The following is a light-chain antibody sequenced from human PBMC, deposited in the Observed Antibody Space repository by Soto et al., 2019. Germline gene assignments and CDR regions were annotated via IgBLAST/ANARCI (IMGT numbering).Light chain of an antibody. CDR3: QLYDGSPQT. Sequence: ETVLTQSPGTVSLSPGERATLSCTTSQTVNSDYLAWYQQKPGQAPRLLIYGDFNRATGIPDRFSGSGSGTYFTLTISGLEPEDSAVYYCQLYDGSPQTFGQGTNLEI. CDR2: GDF. J-gene: IGKJ2*01. CDR1: QTVNSDY. V-gene: IGKV3-20*01.